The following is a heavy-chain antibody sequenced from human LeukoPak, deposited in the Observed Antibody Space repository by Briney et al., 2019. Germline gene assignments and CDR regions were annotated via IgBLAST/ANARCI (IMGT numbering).Heavy chain of an antibody. Sequence: GASVKVSCKASGYTFTDYYLHWVRQAPGQGLEGVGWINPNPNSGGTSYAQKFQGRVTMTRDTSINTAYMELSGLRSDDTAVYFCARGSYGYDWGQGTLVTVSS. J-gene: IGHJ4*02. CDR2: INPNPNSGGT. V-gene: IGHV1-2*02. CDR1: GYTFTDYY. D-gene: IGHD1-26*01. CDR3: ARGSYGYD.